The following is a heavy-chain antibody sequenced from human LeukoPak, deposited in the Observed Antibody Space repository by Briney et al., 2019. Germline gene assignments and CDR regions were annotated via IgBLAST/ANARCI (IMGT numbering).Heavy chain of an antibody. D-gene: IGHD2-15*01. Sequence: PSETLSLTCAVYGGSFSGYYWSWIRQPPGKGLEWIGEINHSGSTNYNPSLKSRVTISVDTSKNQFSLKLSSVTAADTAVYYCARGRCSGGSFYSYYYYYMDVWGKGTTVTVSS. CDR2: INHSGST. CDR1: GGSFSGYY. J-gene: IGHJ6*03. CDR3: ARGRCSGGSFYSYYYYYMDV. V-gene: IGHV4-34*01.